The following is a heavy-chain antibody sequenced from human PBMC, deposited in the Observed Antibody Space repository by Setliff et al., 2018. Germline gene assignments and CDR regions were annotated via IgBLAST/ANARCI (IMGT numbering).Heavy chain of an antibody. D-gene: IGHD4-17*01. CDR2: ISHSGST. Sequence: SETLSLTCAVSGYSISSSNWWGWIRQPPGKGLEWIGYISHSGSTYYNPSLRSRVTISLDTSKNQFSPKLTSVTAADTAVYYCAGGRRYDYGWDFDYWGQGTLVTVSS. J-gene: IGHJ4*02. V-gene: IGHV4-28*03. CDR1: GYSISSSNW. CDR3: AGGRRYDYGWDFDY.